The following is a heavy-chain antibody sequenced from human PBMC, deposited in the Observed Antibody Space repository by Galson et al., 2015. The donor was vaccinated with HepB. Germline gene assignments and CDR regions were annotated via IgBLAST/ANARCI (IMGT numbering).Heavy chain of an antibody. CDR2: IRSKANSYAT. CDR1: GFTFSGSA. V-gene: IGHV3-73*01. CDR3: TRVLIYNGVTKNYYGMDV. J-gene: IGHJ6*02. D-gene: IGHD2-8*01. Sequence: SLRLSCAASGFTFSGSAMHWVRQASGKGLEWVGRIRSKANSYATAYAASVKGRFTIARDDSKNTAYLQMNSLKTEDTAVYYCTRVLIYNGVTKNYYGMDVWGQETTVTVSS.